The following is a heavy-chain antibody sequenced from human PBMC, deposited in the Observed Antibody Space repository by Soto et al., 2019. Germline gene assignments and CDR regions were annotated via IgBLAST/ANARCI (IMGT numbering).Heavy chain of an antibody. V-gene: IGHV1-69*02. J-gene: IGHJ4*02. CDR2: IIPILGIA. CDR3: ARGKTSHYYGSGSYYNEVFDY. CDR1: GGTFSSQT. Sequence: SVKVSCKASGGTFSSQTISWVRQAPGQGLEWMGRIIPILGIANYAQKFQGRVTITADKSTSTAYMELSSLRSEDTAVYYCARGKTSHYYGSGSYYNEVFDYWGQGTLVTVSS. D-gene: IGHD3-10*01.